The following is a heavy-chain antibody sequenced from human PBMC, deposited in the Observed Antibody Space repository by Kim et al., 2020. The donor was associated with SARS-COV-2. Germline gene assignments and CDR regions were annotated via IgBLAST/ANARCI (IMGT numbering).Heavy chain of an antibody. J-gene: IGHJ5*02. Sequence: SVKVSCKASGGTFSSYAISWVRQAPGQGLEWMGGIIPIFGTANYAQKFQGRVTITADESTSTAYMELSSLRSEDTAVYYCASEADYGDYSGPWGQGTLVTVSS. CDR2: IIPIFGTA. V-gene: IGHV1-69*13. CDR3: ASEADYGDYSGP. D-gene: IGHD4-17*01. CDR1: GGTFSSYA.